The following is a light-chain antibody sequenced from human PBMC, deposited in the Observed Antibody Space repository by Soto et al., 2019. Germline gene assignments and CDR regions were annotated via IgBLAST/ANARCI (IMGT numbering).Light chain of an antibody. CDR3: QQRSNWPHSIT. V-gene: IGKV3-11*01. Sequence: EIVMTQSPATLSLSPGERATLSCRASQSVSSNLAWYQQKPGQAPRLLIYGASSRATGIPARFSGSGSETDFTLTISSLEPEDFAVYYCQQRSNWPHSITFGQGTRLEIK. CDR2: GAS. J-gene: IGKJ5*01. CDR1: QSVSSN.